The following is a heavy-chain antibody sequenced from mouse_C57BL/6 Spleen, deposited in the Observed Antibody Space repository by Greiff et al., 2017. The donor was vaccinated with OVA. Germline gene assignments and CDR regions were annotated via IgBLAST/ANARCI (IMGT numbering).Heavy chain of an antibody. CDR3: AREDWDGSYAMDY. CDR2: IYPRSGNT. D-gene: IGHD4-1*01. J-gene: IGHJ4*01. V-gene: IGHV1-81*01. Sequence: VQLQQSGAELARPGASVKLSCKASGYTFTSYGISWVKQRTGQGLEWIGEIYPRSGNTYYNEKFKGKATLTADKSSSTAYMELRSLTSEDSAVYFCAREDWDGSYAMDYWGQGTSVTVSS. CDR1: GYTFTSYG.